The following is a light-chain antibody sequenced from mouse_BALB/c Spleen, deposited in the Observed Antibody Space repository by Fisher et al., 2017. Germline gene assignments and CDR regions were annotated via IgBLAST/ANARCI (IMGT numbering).Light chain of an antibody. Sequence: IVLTQTPAIMSASPGEKVTITCSASSSVSYMHWFQQKPGTSPKLWIYSTSNLASGVPARFSGSGSGTSYSLTISRMEAEDAADYYCHQWSSYPTFGAGTKLELK. CDR3: HQWSSYPT. CDR2: STS. V-gene: IGKV4-57*01. CDR1: SSVSY. J-gene: IGKJ5*01.